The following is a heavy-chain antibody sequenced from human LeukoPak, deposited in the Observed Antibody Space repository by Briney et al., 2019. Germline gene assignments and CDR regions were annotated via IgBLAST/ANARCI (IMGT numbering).Heavy chain of an antibody. CDR2: ISASGGST. D-gene: IGHD3-22*01. CDR1: EFTFNTYD. J-gene: IGHJ4*02. Sequence: PGGSLRLSCAASEFTFNTYDMNWVRQAPGKGLEWVSAISASGGSTYYADSVKGRFTISRDNSKNTLYLQMNSLSPEDTAVYYCAKKMMVVEVGNYFDYWGQGTLVTVSS. V-gene: IGHV3-23*01. CDR3: AKKMMVVEVGNYFDY.